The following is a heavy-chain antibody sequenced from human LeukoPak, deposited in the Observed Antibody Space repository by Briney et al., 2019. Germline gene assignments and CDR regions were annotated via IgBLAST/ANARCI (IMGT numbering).Heavy chain of an antibody. CDR1: GFSFSGFA. J-gene: IGHJ3*02. CDR2: IRSKANGYTT. V-gene: IGHV3-73*01. CDR3: TRLVVGDAFDI. Sequence: GSLRLSCAASGFSFSGFAIHWVRQATGKGLEWVGRIRSKANGYTTAYGASLKGRFTISRDDSQNTAYLQIKGLKTEDTAMYYCTRLVVGDAFDIWGQGIMVTVSS. D-gene: IGHD2-21*01.